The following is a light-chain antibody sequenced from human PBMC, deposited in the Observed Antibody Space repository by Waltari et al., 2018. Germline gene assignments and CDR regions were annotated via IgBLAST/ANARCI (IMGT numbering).Light chain of an antibody. CDR2: AAS. Sequence: DIQMTQSPSSLSASVGDRVIITCRASQSISSYLNWYQQKPGKAPKLLIYAASSLQSGVPSRFSGSGSGTDFTLTISSLQPEDFATYYCQQSYSTPQVTFGPGTKVDIK. V-gene: IGKV1-39*01. J-gene: IGKJ3*01. CDR3: QQSYSTPQVT. CDR1: QSISSY.